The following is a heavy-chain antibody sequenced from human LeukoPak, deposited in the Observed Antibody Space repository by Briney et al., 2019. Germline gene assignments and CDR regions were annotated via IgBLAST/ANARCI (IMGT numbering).Heavy chain of an antibody. D-gene: IGHD6-13*01. CDR1: GDSISSFH. J-gene: IGHJ5*02. Sequence: PSETLSLTCTVSGDSISSFHWSWIRQPAGKGLEWIGRIYTSGSTNYNPSLKSRVTISVDTSKNQFSLKLSSVTAADTAVYYCARGRSIAAAGDNWFDPWGQGTLVTVSS. CDR2: IYTSGST. V-gene: IGHV4-4*07. CDR3: ARGRSIAAAGDNWFDP.